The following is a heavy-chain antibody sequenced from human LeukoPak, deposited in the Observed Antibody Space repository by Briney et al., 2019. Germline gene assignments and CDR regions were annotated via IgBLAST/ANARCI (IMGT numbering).Heavy chain of an antibody. V-gene: IGHV3-30-3*01. Sequence: GGSLRLSCAASGFTFSSYAMHWVRQAPGKGLKWVAVISYDESNKYYADSVKGRFTISRDNSKNTLYLQMNSLRAEDTAVYYCARALEYQLPPLFDCWGQGTLVTVSS. CDR3: ARALEYQLPPLFDC. CDR2: ISYDESNK. CDR1: GFTFSSYA. J-gene: IGHJ4*02. D-gene: IGHD2-2*01.